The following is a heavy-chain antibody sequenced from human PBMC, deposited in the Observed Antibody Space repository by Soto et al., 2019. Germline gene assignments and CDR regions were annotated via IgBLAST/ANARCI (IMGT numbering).Heavy chain of an antibody. Sequence: GGSLRLSCAASGFTFSSYAMSWVRQAPGKGLEWVSAISGSGGSTYYADSVKGRFTISRDNSKNTLYLQMNSLRAEDTAVYYCAKDHGFGDYNILTGYYKGSYYFDYWGQGTLVTVSS. CDR2: ISGSGGST. CDR1: GFTFSSYA. J-gene: IGHJ4*02. V-gene: IGHV3-23*01. CDR3: AKDHGFGDYNILTGYYKGSYYFDY. D-gene: IGHD3-9*01.